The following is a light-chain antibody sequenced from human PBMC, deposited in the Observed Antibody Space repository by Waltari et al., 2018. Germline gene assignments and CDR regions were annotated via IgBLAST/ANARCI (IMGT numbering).Light chain of an antibody. Sequence: QSVLTQPPSVSGAPGQRVTISCTGSSSNIGADNAVHWYQHLPGTAPKLLIYGNSDRPAGVPDRFSGSKSGTSASLAITGRQAEDEADYYCQSFDSSLSGGVVFGGGTKLTVL. V-gene: IGLV1-40*01. J-gene: IGLJ2*01. CDR3: QSFDSSLSGGVV. CDR1: SSNIGADNA. CDR2: GNS.